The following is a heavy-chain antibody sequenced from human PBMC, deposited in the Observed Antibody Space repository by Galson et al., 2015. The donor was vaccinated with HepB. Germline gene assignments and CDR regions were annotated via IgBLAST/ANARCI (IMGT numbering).Heavy chain of an antibody. V-gene: IGHV4-59*08. CDR3: ASHPDYGDY. Sequence: ETLSLTCTVSGVSIGTYYWSWFRQSPGKRNEWIGYIYSDGTTTYSPSLKRRITISIDTSKRQLSLTVRSVTAADTAVYSCASHPDYGDYWGQGSLVTVSS. J-gene: IGHJ4*01. CDR1: GVSIGTYY. CDR2: IYSDGTT.